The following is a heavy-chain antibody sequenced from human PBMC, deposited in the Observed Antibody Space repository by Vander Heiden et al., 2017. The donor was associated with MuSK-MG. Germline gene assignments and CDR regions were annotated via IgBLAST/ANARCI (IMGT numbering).Heavy chain of an antibody. V-gene: IGHV3-21*01. J-gene: IGHJ4*02. CDR2: ISSSSSYI. D-gene: IGHD1-26*01. Sequence: EVQLVESGGGLVKPGWSLRLSCAASGFTFISYSMNWVRQAPGKGLEWVSSISSSSSYIYYADSVKGRFTISRDNAKNSLYLQMNSLRAEDTAVYYCVRDMVGGVGYWGQGTLVTVSS. CDR3: VRDMVGGVGY. CDR1: GFTFISYS.